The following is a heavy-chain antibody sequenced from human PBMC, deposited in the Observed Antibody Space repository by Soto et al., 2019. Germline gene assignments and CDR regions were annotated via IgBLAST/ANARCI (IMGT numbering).Heavy chain of an antibody. Sequence: QVQLQESGPGLVKPSETLSLTCTVSGGSISSYYWSWIRQPPGKGLEWIGYIYNSGSTNYNPSLKSRDTLSVDTSKNQFSLRLSSVTAADTAVYYWARGSTGYSSSWYRYWGQGTLVTVSS. CDR2: IYNSGST. CDR3: ARGSTGYSSSWYRY. D-gene: IGHD6-13*01. J-gene: IGHJ4*02. CDR1: GGSISSYY. V-gene: IGHV4-59*08.